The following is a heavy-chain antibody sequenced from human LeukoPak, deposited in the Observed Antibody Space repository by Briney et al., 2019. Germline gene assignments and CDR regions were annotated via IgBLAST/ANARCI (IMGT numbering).Heavy chain of an antibody. CDR1: GASINTSPYY. Sequence: SETLSLTCIVSGASINTSPYYWDWIRQPPGKGLEWIGSVSYSGTTYYNPSLKSRVTISVDTSKNQLYLKVASMTAADTAVYYCARQQPWQLAPLRNWGQGTLVTVSS. D-gene: IGHD6-13*01. J-gene: IGHJ4*02. V-gene: IGHV4-39*01. CDR3: ARQQPWQLAPLRN. CDR2: VSYSGTT.